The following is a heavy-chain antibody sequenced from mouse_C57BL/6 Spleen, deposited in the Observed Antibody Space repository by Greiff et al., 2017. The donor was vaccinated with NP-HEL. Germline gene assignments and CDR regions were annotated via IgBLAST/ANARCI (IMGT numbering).Heavy chain of an antibody. CDR2: IYPRSGNT. V-gene: IGHV1-81*01. CDR3: ARDYYSNLYAMDY. J-gene: IGHJ4*01. Sequence: VQLQQSGAELARPGASVKLSCKASGYTFTSYGISWVKQRTGQGLEWIGEIYPRSGNTYYNEKFKGKATLTADKSSSTAYMELRSLTSEDSAVYFGARDYYSNLYAMDYWGQRTSVTVSS. CDR1: GYTFTSYG. D-gene: IGHD2-5*01.